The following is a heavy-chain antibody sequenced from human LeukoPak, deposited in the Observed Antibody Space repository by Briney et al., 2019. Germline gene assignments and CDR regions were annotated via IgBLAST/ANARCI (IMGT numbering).Heavy chain of an antibody. D-gene: IGHD2-15*01. CDR3: ATSEGYCSGGSCRYFQH. V-gene: IGHV1-2*02. CDR1: GYTFTGYY. Sequence: GASVKVSCKASGYTFTGYYIHWVRQAPGQGLEWMGWINPNSGGTNYAQKFQGRVTMTRDTSLTTAYMELSSLRSEDTAVYYCATSEGYCSGGSCRYFQHWGQGTLVTVSS. CDR2: INPNSGGT. J-gene: IGHJ1*01.